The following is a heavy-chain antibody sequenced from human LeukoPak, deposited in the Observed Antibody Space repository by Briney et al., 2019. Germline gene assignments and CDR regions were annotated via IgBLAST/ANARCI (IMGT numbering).Heavy chain of an antibody. Sequence: GGSLRLSCAASGFTFSSYWMSWVRQAPGKGLEWVSSISGSGGSTHYADSVKGRFTISRDNSKSTVYLQVNSLRAEDTAVYYCAKGSTYFFGSGTSDDAFDVWGQGTMVTVSS. V-gene: IGHV3-23*01. J-gene: IGHJ3*01. D-gene: IGHD3-10*01. CDR3: AKGSTYFFGSGTSDDAFDV. CDR2: ISGSGGST. CDR1: GFTFSSYW.